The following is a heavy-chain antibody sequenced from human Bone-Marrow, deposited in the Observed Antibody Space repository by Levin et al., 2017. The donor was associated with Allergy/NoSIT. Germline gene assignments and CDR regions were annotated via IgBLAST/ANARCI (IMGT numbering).Heavy chain of an antibody. CDR2: IYWNDDT. CDR3: AHTRRDAYRGTGCFDS. CDR1: GVSLSTSGVG. J-gene: IGHJ4*02. Sequence: ESGPTLVKPKQTLTLTCSFSGVSLSTSGVGVGWIRQPPGKALEWLALIYWNDDTRYRPSLKSRLAITRDTSKSQVVLTMTSMDPVYTGTYFCAHTRRDAYRGTGCFDSWGPGIPVPGSS. V-gene: IGHV2-5*01. D-gene: IGHD3-9*01.